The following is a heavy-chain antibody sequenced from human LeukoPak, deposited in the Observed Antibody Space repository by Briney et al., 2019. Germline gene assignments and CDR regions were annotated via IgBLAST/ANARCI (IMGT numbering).Heavy chain of an antibody. D-gene: IGHD1-26*01. CDR1: GGSISGYY. CDR2: IYYNGVS. Sequence: SETLSLTCTVSGGSISGYYWSWIRQPPGKGLEWIAYIYYNGVSNYNPSLKSRVIISVDSSKNQFSLKLSSVTAADTAAYYCASGSYYESWFDPWGQGTLVTVSS. J-gene: IGHJ5*02. CDR3: ASGSYYESWFDP. V-gene: IGHV4-59*08.